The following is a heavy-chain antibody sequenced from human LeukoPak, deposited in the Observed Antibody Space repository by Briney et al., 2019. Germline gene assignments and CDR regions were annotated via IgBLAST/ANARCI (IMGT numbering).Heavy chain of an antibody. J-gene: IGHJ4*02. D-gene: IGHD6-19*01. CDR2: IKSDGSSI. CDR1: GFTFRSYW. Sequence: GGSLRLSCAASGFTFRSYWMHWVRQAPGKGLVWVSRIKSDGSSISYADSVKGRFTISRDNAKNTLYLQMNSLRAEDTAVYYCARGWDSSGYSPGDYWGQGTLVTVSS. CDR3: ARGWDSSGYSPGDY. V-gene: IGHV3-74*01.